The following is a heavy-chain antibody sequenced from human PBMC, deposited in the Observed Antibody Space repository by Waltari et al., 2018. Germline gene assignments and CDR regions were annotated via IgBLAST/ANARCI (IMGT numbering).Heavy chain of an antibody. CDR1: GFPFSSYA. V-gene: IGHV3-30-3*01. Sequence: QVQLVESGGGVVQPGRSLRLSCAASGFPFSSYAMPWVRQAPGKGLEWVAVISYDGSNKYYADSVKGRFTISRDNSKNTLYLQMNSLRAEDTAVYYCARDRDIGFDYWGQGTLVTVSS. D-gene: IGHD5-12*01. CDR2: ISYDGSNK. J-gene: IGHJ4*02. CDR3: ARDRDIGFDY.